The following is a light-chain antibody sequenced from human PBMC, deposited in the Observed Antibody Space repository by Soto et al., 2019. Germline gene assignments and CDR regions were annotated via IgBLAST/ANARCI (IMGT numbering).Light chain of an antibody. CDR3: QQYGVASPPT. CDR2: GAS. CDR1: QIVTSTY. Sequence: EIVLTQSPCTLSPSPGERATLSCRASQIVTSTYLAWFQQKPGQAPSLLIYGASTRATGIPDRFSGSGSGTAFTLTISGLEPEAFALYYYQQYGVASPPTFGGGTKVEV. J-gene: IGKJ4*01. V-gene: IGKV3-20*01.